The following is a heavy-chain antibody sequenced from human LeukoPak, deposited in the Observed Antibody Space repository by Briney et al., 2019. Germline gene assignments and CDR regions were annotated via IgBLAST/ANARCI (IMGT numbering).Heavy chain of an antibody. J-gene: IGHJ3*02. Sequence: ASVKVSCKASGYTFTAYYMHWVRQAPGQGLEWMGIINPSGGGTSYAQKFQGRVTMTGDTSTSTVYMDLSSLRSEDTAMYYCARGYYDTRGSAFDIWGQGTMVTVSS. D-gene: IGHD3-22*01. V-gene: IGHV1-46*01. CDR1: GYTFTAYY. CDR3: ARGYYDTRGSAFDI. CDR2: INPSGGGT.